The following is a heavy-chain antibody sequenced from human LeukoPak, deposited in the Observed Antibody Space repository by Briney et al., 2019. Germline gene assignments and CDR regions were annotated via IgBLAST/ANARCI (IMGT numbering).Heavy chain of an antibody. CDR1: GYSFSDYY. Sequence: GASVKVSCKASGYSFSDYYMHWVRQAPGQGLEWMGIINPSGGSTSYAQKFQGRVTMTRDMSTSTVYMELSSLRSEDTAVYYCARDVWGDGYNYGHFDYWGQGTLVTVSS. CDR2: INPSGGST. CDR3: ARDVWGDGYNYGHFDY. J-gene: IGHJ4*02. D-gene: IGHD5-24*01. V-gene: IGHV1-46*01.